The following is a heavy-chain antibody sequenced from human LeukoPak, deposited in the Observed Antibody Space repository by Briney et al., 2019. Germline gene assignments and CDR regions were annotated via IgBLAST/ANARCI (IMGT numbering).Heavy chain of an antibody. V-gene: IGHV3-23*01. CDR1: GFTVSSNY. J-gene: IGHJ4*02. D-gene: IGHD1-26*01. CDR2: IGGGGEST. Sequence: GGSLRLSCAASGFTVSSNYMSWVRQAPGRGLEWVSTIGGGGESTYYADSVKGRFTISRDNSKNTVYLQMNNLRAEDTAVYYCAKVLSGSQDYWGQGTLVTVFS. CDR3: AKVLSGSQDY.